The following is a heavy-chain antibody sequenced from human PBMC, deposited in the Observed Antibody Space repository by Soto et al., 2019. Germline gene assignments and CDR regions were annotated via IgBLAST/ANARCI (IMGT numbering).Heavy chain of an antibody. J-gene: IGHJ4*02. CDR1: GFTFSSYG. D-gene: IGHD3-22*01. CDR3: ARDQTDSGGYSDS. Sequence: GGSLRLSCEASGFTFSSYGMHWVRQAPGKGLEWVAIIWNDGSNEYYADSVKGRFTISRDNSKNMLYLQVSNLRAEDTAVYFCARDQTDSGGYSDSWGQGTLVTVSS. V-gene: IGHV3-33*01. CDR2: IWNDGSNE.